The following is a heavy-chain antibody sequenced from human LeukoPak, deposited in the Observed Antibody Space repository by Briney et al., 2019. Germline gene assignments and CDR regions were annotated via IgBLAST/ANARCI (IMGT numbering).Heavy chain of an antibody. CDR3: ARDPVGGSTIFDY. CDR2: TYYRSKWYY. CDR1: GDSVSSNSAA. V-gene: IGHV6-1*01. J-gene: IGHJ4*02. Sequence: SQTLSLTCAVSGDSVSSNSAAWNWIRQSPSRGLEWLGRTYYRSKWYYDYAVAVKSRISINPDTSKNQFSLQLSSVTPEDTAVYYCARDPVGGSTIFDYWGRGTLVTVSS. D-gene: IGHD1-26*01.